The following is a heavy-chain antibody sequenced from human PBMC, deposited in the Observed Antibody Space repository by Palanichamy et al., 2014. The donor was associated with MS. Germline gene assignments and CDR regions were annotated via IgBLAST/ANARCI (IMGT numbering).Heavy chain of an antibody. J-gene: IGHJ6*02. Sequence: EVQLVESGGGLIQPGGSLRLSCAASGFTVSSNFMTWVRQAPGKGLEWVSVIYAGGNTYYADSVKGRFTISRDNSKNTVFLQMNNLRVEDTAVYYCARVMVTAAAHHYDYGMDVWGQGTTVTVSS. CDR2: IYAGGNT. V-gene: IGHV3-53*01. D-gene: IGHD2-21*02. CDR3: ARVMVTAAAHHYDYGMDV. CDR1: GFTVSSNF.